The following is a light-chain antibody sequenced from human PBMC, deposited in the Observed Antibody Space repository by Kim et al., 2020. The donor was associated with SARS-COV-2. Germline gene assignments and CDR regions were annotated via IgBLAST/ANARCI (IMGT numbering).Light chain of an antibody. V-gene: IGLV3-9*01. Sequence: SVALGQTARITCGGNNIGSKNVHWYQQKPGQAPVLVIYRDSNRPSGIPERFSGSNSGNTATLTISGAQAGDEADYYCQVWDSSTVVFGGGTQLTVL. J-gene: IGLJ2*01. CDR2: RDS. CDR3: QVWDSSTVV. CDR1: NIGSKN.